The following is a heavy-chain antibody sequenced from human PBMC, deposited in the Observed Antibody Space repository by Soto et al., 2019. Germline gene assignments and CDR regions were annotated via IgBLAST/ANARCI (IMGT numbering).Heavy chain of an antibody. CDR3: ARGSYDFWDPDYYYYDMDV. V-gene: IGHV1-69*12. Sequence: QVQLVQSGAEVKKPGSSVKVSCRASGGTFNTYAISWVRQAPGQGLEWMGGIIPVFDTTHYGQKFQGRVTITADESTSTAYMELSSLRSEDTAVYYCARGSYDFWDPDYYYYDMDVWGQGTTVTVSS. CDR1: GGTFNTYA. J-gene: IGHJ6*02. D-gene: IGHD3-3*01. CDR2: IIPVFDTT.